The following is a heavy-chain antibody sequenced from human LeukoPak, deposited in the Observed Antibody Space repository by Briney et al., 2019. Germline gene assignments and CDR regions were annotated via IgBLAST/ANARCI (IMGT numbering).Heavy chain of an antibody. Sequence: PGGSLRLSCAASGFTFSDYNMRWIRQAPGKGLEWVSSISRSGSTKYYADSVKGRFTISRDNAKNSLFLQMNSLRAEDTAVYYCARGSSVRFLEWLNRFDYWGQGTLVTVSS. CDR2: ISRSGSTK. J-gene: IGHJ4*02. D-gene: IGHD3-3*01. V-gene: IGHV3-11*04. CDR1: GFTFSDYN. CDR3: ARGSSVRFLEWLNRFDY.